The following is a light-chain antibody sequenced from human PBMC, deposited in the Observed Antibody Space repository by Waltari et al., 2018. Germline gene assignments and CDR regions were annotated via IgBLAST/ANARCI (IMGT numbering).Light chain of an antibody. V-gene: IGKV1-27*01. CDR3: QKYYSAPFT. CDR1: QAISNQ. J-gene: IGKJ3*01. Sequence: IQMTQSPSSLSASVGDTVTIPCRASQAISNQLAWYQQRPGKPPKLLMYAASSLPAGVPSRFSGSQSGTDFSLTINNLQPEDVATYYCQKYYSAPFTFGPGTKVDLK. CDR2: AAS.